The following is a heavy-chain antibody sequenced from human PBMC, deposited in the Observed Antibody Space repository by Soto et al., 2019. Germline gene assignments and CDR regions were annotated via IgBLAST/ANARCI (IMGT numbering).Heavy chain of an antibody. V-gene: IGHV4-34*01. D-gene: IGHD1-26*01. J-gene: IGHJ4*02. CDR2: INHSGST. CDR3: ARGSKWELPRIDY. Sequence: TSETLSLTCAVYGGSFSGYYWSWIRQPPGKGLEWIGEINHSGSTNYNPSLKSRVTISVDTSKNQFSLKLSSVTAADTAVYYCARGSKWELPRIDYWGQGTLVTVSS. CDR1: GGSFSGYY.